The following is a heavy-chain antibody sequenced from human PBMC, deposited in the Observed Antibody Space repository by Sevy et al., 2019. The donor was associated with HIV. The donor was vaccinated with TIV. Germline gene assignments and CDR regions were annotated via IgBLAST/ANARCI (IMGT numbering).Heavy chain of an antibody. V-gene: IGHV4-38-2*01. Sequence: SETLSLTCAVSGYSISSGYYWGWIRQSPGKGLEWIGNIYHSGTTYYNPSLKSRVTISVDTSKNQFSLKLRSVTATDTAVYYCARVSGGDKLDYYGMDVWGQGTTVTVSS. D-gene: IGHD2-21*02. CDR3: ARVSGGDKLDYYGMDV. CDR2: IYHSGTT. J-gene: IGHJ6*02. CDR1: GYSISSGYY.